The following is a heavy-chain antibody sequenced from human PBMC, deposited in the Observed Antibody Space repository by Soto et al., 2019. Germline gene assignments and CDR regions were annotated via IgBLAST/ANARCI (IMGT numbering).Heavy chain of an antibody. CDR2: ISYDGSNK. J-gene: IGHJ6*03. D-gene: IGHD6-6*01. V-gene: IGHV3-30*18. Sequence: PGGSLRLSCAASGFTFSSYGMHWVRQAPGKGLEWVAVISYDGSNKYYADSVKGRFTISRDNSKNTLYLQMNSLRAEDTAVYYCAKLARPPNYYYYYYMDVWGKGTTVTVSS. CDR1: GFTFSSYG. CDR3: AKLARPPNYYYYYYMDV.